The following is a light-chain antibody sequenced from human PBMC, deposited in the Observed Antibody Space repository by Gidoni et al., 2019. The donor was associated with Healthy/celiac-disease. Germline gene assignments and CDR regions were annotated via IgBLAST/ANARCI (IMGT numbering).Light chain of an antibody. CDR1: QSVSSN. CDR2: GAS. CDR3: QQYNNWPLT. J-gene: IGKJ4*01. Sequence: EIVMTQSPATLSVSPGERATLSCRASQSVSSNLAWYQQKPVQAPRLLIYGASTSATGIPARFSGSGSGTEFTLTISSLQSEDFAVYYCQQYNNWPLTFXGXTKVEIK. V-gene: IGKV3-15*01.